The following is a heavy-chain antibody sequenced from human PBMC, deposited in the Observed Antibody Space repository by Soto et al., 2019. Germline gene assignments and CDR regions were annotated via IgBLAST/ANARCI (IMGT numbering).Heavy chain of an antibody. CDR2: ISGSGGSK. D-gene: IGHD3-3*01. J-gene: IGHJ4*02. Sequence: GGSLRLSCAASGFTFSSYAMSWVRQAPGKGLEWVSAISGSGGSKYYADSVKGRFTISSDNSKNTLYPQMNSLRAEDTAVYYCAKSGSGDFWSGYLVYWGQGTLVTVSS. CDR1: GFTFSSYA. V-gene: IGHV3-23*01. CDR3: AKSGSGDFWSGYLVY.